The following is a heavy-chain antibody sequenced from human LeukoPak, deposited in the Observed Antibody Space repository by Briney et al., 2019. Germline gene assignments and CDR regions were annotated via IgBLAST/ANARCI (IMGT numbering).Heavy chain of an antibody. CDR2: ISYDGSNK. Sequence: GRSLRLSCAASGFTFSSYGMHWVRQAPGEGLEWVAVISYDGSNKYYADSVKGRFTISRDNSKNTLYLQMNSLRAEDTAVYYCAKWDSWIDYWGQGTLVTVSS. CDR1: GFTFSSYG. J-gene: IGHJ4*02. V-gene: IGHV3-30*18. D-gene: IGHD1-26*01. CDR3: AKWDSWIDY.